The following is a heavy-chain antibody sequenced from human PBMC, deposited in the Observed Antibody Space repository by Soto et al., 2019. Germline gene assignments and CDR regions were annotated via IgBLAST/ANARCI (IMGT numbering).Heavy chain of an antibody. CDR2: ISAYNGTI. D-gene: IGHD6-6*01. Sequence: ASVKVSCKASGYTFTSYGISWVRQAPGQGLEWMGWISAYNGTIGYADSVKGRFTISRDNAKNSLYLQMNSLRTDDTAFYYCARAPSSPGYFHQWGQGTLLTVSS. J-gene: IGHJ1*01. CDR3: ARAPSSPGYFHQ. CDR1: GYTFTSYG. V-gene: IGHV1-18*01.